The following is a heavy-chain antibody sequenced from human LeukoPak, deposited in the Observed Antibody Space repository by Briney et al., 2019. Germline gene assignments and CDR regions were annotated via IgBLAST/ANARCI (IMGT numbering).Heavy chain of an antibody. Sequence: SETLSLTCTVSGGSIVSYYWSWIRQPAGKGLEWIGRAYISANNNYNPSLKSRVTMSVDPSKNQLSLKLTSVTAPNLAFYYCARDSIDHIAVPTTGDIWGQGTMVVVSS. V-gene: IGHV4-4*07. CDR1: GGSIVSYY. CDR2: AYISANN. D-gene: IGHD6-19*01. J-gene: IGHJ3*02. CDR3: ARDSIDHIAVPTTGDI.